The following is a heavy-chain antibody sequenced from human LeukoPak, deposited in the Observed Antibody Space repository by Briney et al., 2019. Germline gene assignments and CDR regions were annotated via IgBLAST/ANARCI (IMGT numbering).Heavy chain of an antibody. J-gene: IGHJ4*02. Sequence: PGGSLRLSCAASGFTFSSYGMHWVRQAPGKGLEWVAFIRYDGSNKYYADSVKGRFTISRDNSKNTLYLQMNSLRTEDSAVYYCAKPFGVGYCSGGSCYHIDYWGQGTLVTVSS. V-gene: IGHV3-30*02. D-gene: IGHD2-15*01. CDR2: IRYDGSNK. CDR1: GFTFSSYG. CDR3: AKPFGVGYCSGGSCYHIDY.